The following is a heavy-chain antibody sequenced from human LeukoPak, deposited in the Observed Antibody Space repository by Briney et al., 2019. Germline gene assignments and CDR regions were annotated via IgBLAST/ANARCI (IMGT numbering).Heavy chain of an antibody. CDR1: GDSMSDSY. Sequence: PSETLSLTCTVSGDSMSDSYWSWIRQPAGKGLEWIGRSYASGSTNYNPSLKSRVTLSVDTSSNPFSLTLSSVTAADTAVYHCARDIRSHNGPEGYYYYYMDVRGKGTTVTVSS. J-gene: IGHJ6*03. D-gene: IGHD2-8*01. V-gene: IGHV4-4*07. CDR3: ARDIRSHNGPEGYYYYYMDV. CDR2: SYASGST.